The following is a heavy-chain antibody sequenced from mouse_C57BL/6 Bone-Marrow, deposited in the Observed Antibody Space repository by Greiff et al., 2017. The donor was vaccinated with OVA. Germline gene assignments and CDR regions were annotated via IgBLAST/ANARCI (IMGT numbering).Heavy chain of an antibody. J-gene: IGHJ3*01. D-gene: IGHD1-1*01. Sequence: QVQLQQSGAELVKPGASVKLSCKASGYTFTEYTIHWVKQRSGQGLEWIGWFYPGSGSIKYNEKFKDKATLTADKSSSTVYMELSRLTSEDSAVYFSASHEDEVYYGSSYGFAYWGQGTLVTVSA. CDR2: FYPGSGSI. CDR1: GYTFTEYT. V-gene: IGHV1-62-2*01. CDR3: ASHEDEVYYGSSYGFAY.